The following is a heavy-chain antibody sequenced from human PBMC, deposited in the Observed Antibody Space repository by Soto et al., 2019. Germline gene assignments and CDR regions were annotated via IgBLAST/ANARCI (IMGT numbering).Heavy chain of an antibody. CDR3: ARVFRWSSSSWGFDS. D-gene: IGHD6-6*01. CDR2: ISAYNAHT. CDR1: GYTFISYG. Sequence: QVQLVQSGAEVKKPGASVKVSCKASGYTFISYGITWVRQAPGQGLEWMGWISAYNAHTNYGQKFQDRVSVTTATSTNPSYMQMRSLRSDATAFYFCARVFRWSSSSWGFDSWGQGTLVTVSS. J-gene: IGHJ4*02. V-gene: IGHV1-18*01.